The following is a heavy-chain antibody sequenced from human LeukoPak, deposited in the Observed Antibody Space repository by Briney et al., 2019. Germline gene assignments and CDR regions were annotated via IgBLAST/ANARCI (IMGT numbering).Heavy chain of an antibody. J-gene: IGHJ6*02. CDR3: ARGGSGYDSFYYYGMDV. Sequence: PLETLSLTPTVSGGSICSYYCGWIRQPPGKGLEWIGYIYDSGSTNYNPSLKSRVTISVNTSKNQFSLKLSSVTAADTAVYYCARGGSGYDSFYYYGMDVWGQGTMVTVSS. CDR2: IYDSGST. CDR1: GGSICSYY. V-gene: IGHV4-59*01. D-gene: IGHD5-12*01.